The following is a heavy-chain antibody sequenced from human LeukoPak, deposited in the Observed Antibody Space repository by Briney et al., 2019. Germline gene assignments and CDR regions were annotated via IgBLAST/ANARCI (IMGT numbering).Heavy chain of an antibody. V-gene: IGHV6-1*01. J-gene: IGHJ4*02. CDR2: TYDRSKWYN. Sequence: SQTLSLTCAISGDSVSSNSAACRWIRQSPSRGLEWLGWTYDRSKWYNDYAVSVKSRITINPDTSKNQFSLQLNSVTPEDTAVYYCARVPDMVGDYYFDFWGQGTLVTVSS. CDR1: GDSVSSNSAA. CDR3: ARVPDMVGDYYFDF. D-gene: IGHD3-10*01.